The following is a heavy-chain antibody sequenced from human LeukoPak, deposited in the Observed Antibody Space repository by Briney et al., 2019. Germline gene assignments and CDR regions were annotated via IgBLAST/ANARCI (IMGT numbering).Heavy chain of an antibody. CDR3: AREYDSSGYYYRGLDY. J-gene: IGHJ4*02. CDR1: GFTFSSYA. Sequence: GGSLRLSCAASGFTFSSYAMHWVRQAPGKGLEWVAVISYDGSNKYYADSVKGRFTISRDNSKNTLYLQMNSLRAEDTAVYYCAREYDSSGYYYRGLDYWGQGTLVTVSS. V-gene: IGHV3-30*04. CDR2: ISYDGSNK. D-gene: IGHD3-22*01.